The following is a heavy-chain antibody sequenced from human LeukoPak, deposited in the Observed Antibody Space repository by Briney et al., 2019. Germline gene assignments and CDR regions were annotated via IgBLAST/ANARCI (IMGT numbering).Heavy chain of an antibody. Sequence: GGSLRLSCVATRFTFNTYAVNWVRQAPGKGLEWVSAISSNADITYYADSVRGRFAISRDNSKNTVFLQMNSLRAEDTAVYYCATVKRDCSGGTCYSYDYWGQGTLVTVSS. CDR1: RFTFNTYA. J-gene: IGHJ4*02. CDR3: ATVKRDCSGGTCYSYDY. V-gene: IGHV3-23*01. D-gene: IGHD2-15*01. CDR2: ISSNADIT.